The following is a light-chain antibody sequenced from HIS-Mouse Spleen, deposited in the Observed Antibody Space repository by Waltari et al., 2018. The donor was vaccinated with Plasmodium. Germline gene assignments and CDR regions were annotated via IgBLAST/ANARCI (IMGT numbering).Light chain of an antibody. CDR1: ALPKNY. CDR2: EDS. J-gene: IGLJ3*02. CDR3: YSTDSSGNHRV. Sequence: SYELTQPPSVSVSPGQPAMITCSGDALPKNYAYWYQQKSRQAPVLVIYEDSKRPSGIPERFSGSSSGTMATLTISGAQVEDEADYYCYSTDSSGNHRVFGGGTKLTVL. V-gene: IGLV3-10*01.